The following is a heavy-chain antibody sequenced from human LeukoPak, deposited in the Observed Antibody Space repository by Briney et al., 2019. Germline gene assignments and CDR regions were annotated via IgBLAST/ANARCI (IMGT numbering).Heavy chain of an antibody. D-gene: IGHD1-14*01. J-gene: IGHJ6*03. Sequence: SETLSLTCAVYGGPFSGYYWSWIRQPPGKGLEWIGEINHSGSTNYNPSLKSRVTISVDTSKNQFSLKLSSVTAADTAVYYCARGLEPPTYYYYYMDVWGKGTTVTVSS. CDR2: INHSGST. CDR3: ARGLEPPTYYYYYMDV. CDR1: GGPFSGYY. V-gene: IGHV4-34*01.